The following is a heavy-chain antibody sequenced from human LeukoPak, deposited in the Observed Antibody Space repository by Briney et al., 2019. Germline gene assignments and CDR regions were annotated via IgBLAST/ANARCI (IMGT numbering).Heavy chain of an antibody. CDR2: INSDGSST. D-gene: IGHD3-22*01. CDR3: ARDLLSSGYYDSSGVDY. V-gene: IGHV3-74*01. Sequence: GGSLRLSCAASGFTFSSFWMHWVRQAPGKGLVWVLRINSDGSSTSYADSVKGRFTISRDNAKNTLYLKINSLRAKETAVYYCARDLLSSGYYDSSGVDYWGQGTLVTVSS. CDR1: GFTFSSFW. J-gene: IGHJ4*02.